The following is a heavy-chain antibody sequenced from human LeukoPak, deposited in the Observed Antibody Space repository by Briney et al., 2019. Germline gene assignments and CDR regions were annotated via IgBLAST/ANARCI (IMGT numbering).Heavy chain of an antibody. J-gene: IGHJ6*03. CDR1: GFTFSSYW. CDR3: VRGSLASGVVVYYYYYLDV. Sequence: PGGSLRLSCAASGFTFSSYWMSWVCQAPGKGLEWVANIKQDGSEKYYVDSVKGRFTISRDNAKNSLYLQMNSLRAEDTAVYYCVRGSLASGVVVYYYYYLDVWGKGTTVTVSS. CDR2: IKQDGSEK. V-gene: IGHV3-7*01. D-gene: IGHD3-3*01.